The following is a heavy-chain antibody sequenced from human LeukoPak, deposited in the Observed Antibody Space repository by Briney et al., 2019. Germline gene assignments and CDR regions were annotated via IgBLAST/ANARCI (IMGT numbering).Heavy chain of an antibody. J-gene: IGHJ4*02. CDR2: INPNSGGT. V-gene: IGHV1-2*02. CDR3: ARQLVRGVIITYGDFDY. Sequence: ASVKVSCKASGYTFTGYYMHRVRQAPGQGVEWMEWINPNSGGTNYAQKFQGRVTMTRDTSISTAYMELSRLRSDDTAVYYCARQLVRGVIITYGDFDYWGQGTLVTVSS. CDR1: GYTFTGYY. D-gene: IGHD3-10*01.